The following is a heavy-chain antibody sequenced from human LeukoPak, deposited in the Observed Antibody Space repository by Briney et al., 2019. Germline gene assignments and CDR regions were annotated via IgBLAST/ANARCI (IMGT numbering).Heavy chain of an antibody. J-gene: IGHJ2*01. V-gene: IGHV4-34*01. CDR3: ARCRGHGSGSYYNPRYWYFDL. CDR1: GGSFSGYY. CDR2: INHSGST. Sequence: SETLSLTCAVYGGSFSGYYWSWIRQPPRKGLEWIGEINHSGSTHYNPSLKSRVTISVDTSKNQFSLRLGSVTAADTAVYYCARCRGHGSGSYYNPRYWYFDLWGRGTLVTVSS. D-gene: IGHD3-10*01.